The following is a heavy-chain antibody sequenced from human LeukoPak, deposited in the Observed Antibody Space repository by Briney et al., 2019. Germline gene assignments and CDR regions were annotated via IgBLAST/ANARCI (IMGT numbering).Heavy chain of an antibody. J-gene: IGHJ5*02. D-gene: IGHD6-19*01. CDR1: GFTFSSYG. Sequence: QPGGSLRLSWAASGFTFSSYGMSWVRQGPGKGLEWGSPISGSGGTTYSAASVKARFPTSRYNSKNTLYLQMNSLRAEDTAVYYCANTSSGRKKNWFDPWGQGTLVTVSS. CDR2: ISGSGGTT. V-gene: IGHV3-23*01. CDR3: ANTSSGRKKNWFDP.